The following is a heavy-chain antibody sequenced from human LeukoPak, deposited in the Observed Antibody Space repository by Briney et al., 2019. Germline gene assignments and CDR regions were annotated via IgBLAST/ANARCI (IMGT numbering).Heavy chain of an antibody. Sequence: GGSLRLSCAASGFTFSSYAMSWVRQAPGKGLEWVSAISGSGGSTYYADSVEGRFTISRDNSKNTLYLQMNSLRAEDTAVYYCAKSLTGGDAFDIWGQGTMVTVSS. V-gene: IGHV3-23*01. D-gene: IGHD1-14*01. CDR1: GFTFSSYA. CDR2: ISGSGGST. J-gene: IGHJ3*02. CDR3: AKSLTGGDAFDI.